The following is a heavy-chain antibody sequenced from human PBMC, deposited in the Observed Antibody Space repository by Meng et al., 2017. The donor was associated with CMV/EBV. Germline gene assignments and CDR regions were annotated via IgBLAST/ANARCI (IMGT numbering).Heavy chain of an antibody. CDR2: IIPIFGTA. CDR1: GGTFSSYA. Sequence: SVKVSCKASGGTFSSYAISWVRQAPGQGLEWMGGIIPIFGTANYAQKFQGRVTITTDESTSTAYMELSSLRSEDTAVDYCARRVTMAGNWFDPWGQGTLVIVSS. D-gene: IGHD4/OR15-4a*01. J-gene: IGHJ5*02. V-gene: IGHV1-69*05. CDR3: ARRVTMAGNWFDP.